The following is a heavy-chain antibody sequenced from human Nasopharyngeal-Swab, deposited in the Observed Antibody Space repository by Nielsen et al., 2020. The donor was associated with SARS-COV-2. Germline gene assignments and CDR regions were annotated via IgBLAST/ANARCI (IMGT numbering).Heavy chain of an antibody. D-gene: IGHD4-17*01. CDR1: GVSVDSGSYF. V-gene: IGHV4-61*09. J-gene: IGHJ6*02. Sequence: SETLSLTCAVSGVSVDSGSYFWSWVRQPAGKGLEWIGHIYTSGKTNYNPSLMSRLTISVDASKNQFSLRLTSVTAADTAVYYCAREDRWTLTSFYYALDVWGQGSAVTVYS. CDR3: AREDRWTLTSFYYALDV. CDR2: IYTSGKT.